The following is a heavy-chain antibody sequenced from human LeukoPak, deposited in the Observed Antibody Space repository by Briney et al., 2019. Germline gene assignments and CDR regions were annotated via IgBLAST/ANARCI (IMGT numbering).Heavy chain of an antibody. CDR2: ISSSGSTI. D-gene: IGHD3-22*01. CDR3: ARDSSGYFHWFDP. Sequence: PGGSLRLSCAASGFTFSVYYMNWIRQAPGKGLEWVSYISSSGSTIYYADSVKGRFTISRDNAKNSLYLQMNSLRAEDTAVYYCARDSSGYFHWFDPWGQGTLVTVSS. CDR1: GFTFSVYY. V-gene: IGHV3-11*04. J-gene: IGHJ5*02.